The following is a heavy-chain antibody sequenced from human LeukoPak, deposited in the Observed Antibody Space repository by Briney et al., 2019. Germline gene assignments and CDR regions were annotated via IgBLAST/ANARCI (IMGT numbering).Heavy chain of an antibody. V-gene: IGHV5-51*01. Sequence: GASLQISCKGSGSSFTSYWIGWVRQLPGKGLEWMGIIYPGDSDTRYSPSFQGQVTISADKSISTAYLQWSSLKASDTAMYYCARIGPIEYGDYVEYWGQGTLVTVSS. CDR1: GSSFTSYW. D-gene: IGHD4-17*01. CDR2: IYPGDSDT. CDR3: ARIGPIEYGDYVEY. J-gene: IGHJ4*02.